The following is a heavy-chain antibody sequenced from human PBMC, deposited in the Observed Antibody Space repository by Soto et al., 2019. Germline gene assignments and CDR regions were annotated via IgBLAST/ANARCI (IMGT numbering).Heavy chain of an antibody. CDR1: GYTFTDYY. J-gene: IGHJ4*02. Sequence: QVQLVQSGAEVKKPGASVKVSCKASGYTFTDYYIHWVRQAPGQGLEWMGWINPNSGGTLYAQKFEGWVTMTRDTSINTAYMDLSRLKSTDTAVYYCARGGGDSSGFGSWGQGTLVTASS. CDR2: INPNSGGT. D-gene: IGHD3-22*01. V-gene: IGHV1-2*04. CDR3: ARGGGDSSGFGS.